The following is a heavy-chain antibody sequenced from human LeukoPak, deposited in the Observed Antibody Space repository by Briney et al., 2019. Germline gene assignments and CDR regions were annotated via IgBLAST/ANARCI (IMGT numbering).Heavy chain of an antibody. CDR2: ISQTGGDT. CDR1: GFILNNYW. Sequence: GGSLRLSCAASGFILNNYWMTWVRQAPGKGLEWVSLISQTGGDTYYADSVKGRFTISRDNSKNMLFLQMSSLRAEDTAVYYCAKDLRGAGFDYWGQGNLVTVSS. CDR3: AKDLRGAGFDY. J-gene: IGHJ4*02. D-gene: IGHD1-26*01. V-gene: IGHV3-23*01.